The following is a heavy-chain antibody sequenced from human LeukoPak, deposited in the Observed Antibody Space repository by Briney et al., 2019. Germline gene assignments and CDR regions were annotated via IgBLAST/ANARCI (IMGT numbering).Heavy chain of an antibody. CDR3: ATDLGGSWTDF. CDR1: GFWLSSYA. V-gene: IGHV3-23*01. J-gene: IGHJ4*02. D-gene: IGHD6-13*01. Sequence: GGSLRPSCAASGFWLSSYAMTWVRQAPGKGLERASGISGSGATTYYADSVKGRFTISRDNAKNSLYLQMNSLRAEDTAVYYCATDLGGSWTDFWGQGILVTVSS. CDR2: ISGSGATT.